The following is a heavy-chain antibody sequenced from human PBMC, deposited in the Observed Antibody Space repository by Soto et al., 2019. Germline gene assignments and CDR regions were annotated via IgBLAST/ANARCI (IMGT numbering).Heavy chain of an antibody. CDR2: IYYSGST. J-gene: IGHJ6*02. Sequence: QVQLQESGPGLVKPSQTLSLTCTVSGGSISSGGYYWSWIRQHPGKGLEWIGYIYYSGSTYYNPSLKSRVTISVATSKNHFSMKLSSVTAADTAVYYCARDESDILTGYPYGMDVWGQGTTVTVSS. CDR3: ARDESDILTGYPYGMDV. V-gene: IGHV4-31*03. D-gene: IGHD3-9*01. CDR1: GGSISSGGYY.